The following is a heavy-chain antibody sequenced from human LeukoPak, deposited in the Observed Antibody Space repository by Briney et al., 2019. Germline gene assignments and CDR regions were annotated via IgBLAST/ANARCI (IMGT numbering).Heavy chain of an antibody. CDR3: ARLIATPEALYSYGRPYNWFDP. CDR1: GGSISSGGYY. J-gene: IGHJ5*02. CDR2: IYYSGST. V-gene: IGHV4-39*01. D-gene: IGHD5-18*01. Sequence: PSETLSLTCTVSGGSISSGGYYWSWIRQPPGKGLEWIGSIYYSGSTYYNPSLKSRVTISVDTSKNQFSLKLSSVTAADTAVYYCARLIATPEALYSYGRPYNWFDPWGQGTLVTVSS.